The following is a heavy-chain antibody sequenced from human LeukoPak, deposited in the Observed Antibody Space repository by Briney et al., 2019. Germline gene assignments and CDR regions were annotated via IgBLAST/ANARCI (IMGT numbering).Heavy chain of an antibody. J-gene: IGHJ4*02. V-gene: IGHV1-2*02. CDR1: EYTFNDYY. CDR3: ARANFLSCSSTSCLFDY. CDR2: INPVSGGT. Sequence: ASVKVSCKASEYTFNDYYLHWVRQAPGQGFEWMGWINPVSGGTNYVQKFQGRVTMTRDTSISTAYMELSRLRSDDTAVYYCARANFLSCSSTSCLFDYWGQGTLVTVSS. D-gene: IGHD2-2*01.